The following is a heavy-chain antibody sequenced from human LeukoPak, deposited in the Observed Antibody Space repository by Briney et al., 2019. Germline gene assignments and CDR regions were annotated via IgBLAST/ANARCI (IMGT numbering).Heavy chain of an antibody. J-gene: IGHJ4*02. V-gene: IGHV4-31*03. CDR1: VGSISSGCYY. CDR2: IYYSGST. CDR3: ARVGYDLYFDY. Sequence: SETLSLTCTVSVGSISSGCYYWSWIRQHPGKGLEWIGYIYYSGSTYYNPSLKSRVTISVDTSKNQFSLKLSSVTAADTAVYYCARVGYDLYFDYWGQGTLVTVSS. D-gene: IGHD3-3*01.